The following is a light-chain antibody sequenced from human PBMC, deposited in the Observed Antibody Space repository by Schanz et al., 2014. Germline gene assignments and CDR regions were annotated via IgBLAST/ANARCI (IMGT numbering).Light chain of an antibody. J-gene: IGLJ3*02. CDR1: SSDVGGYDF. Sequence: QSALTQPASVSGSPGQSITISCTGTSSDVGGYDFVSWYQQHPGKAPKLMIYDVSARPSGVSNRFSGSKSGNTASLTISGLQAEDEADYYCCSYAGKYTWVFGGGTKLTVL. CDR2: DVS. V-gene: IGLV2-14*01. CDR3: CSYAGKYTWV.